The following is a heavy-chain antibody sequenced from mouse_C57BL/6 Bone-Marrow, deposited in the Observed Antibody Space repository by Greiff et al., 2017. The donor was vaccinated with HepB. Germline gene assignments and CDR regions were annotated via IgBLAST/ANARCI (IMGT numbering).Heavy chain of an antibody. CDR3: TRVYYYAMDY. CDR1: GYTFTDYE. V-gene: IGHV1-15*01. CDR2: IDPETGGT. J-gene: IGHJ4*01. Sequence: QVQLQQSGAELVRPGASVTLSCKASGYTFTDYEMHWVKQTPVHGLEWIGAIDPETGGTAYNQKFKGKAILTADKSSSIAYMELRSLTSEDSAVYYCTRVYYYAMDYWGQGTSVTVSS.